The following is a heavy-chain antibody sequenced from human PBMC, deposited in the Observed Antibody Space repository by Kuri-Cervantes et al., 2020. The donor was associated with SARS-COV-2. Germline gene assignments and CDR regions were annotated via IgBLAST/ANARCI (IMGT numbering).Heavy chain of an antibody. V-gene: IGHV3-53*01. Sequence: GGSLRLSCAASGFPVSSNYMSWVRQAPGKGLEWVSVIYSGGSTYYADSVKGRFTISRDNSKNTLYLQMNSLGAEDTAVYYFASGVRTVGYYYYMDVWGKGTTVTVSS. CDR1: GFPVSSNY. D-gene: IGHD4-23*01. CDR3: ASGVRTVGYYYYMDV. J-gene: IGHJ6*03. CDR2: IYSGGST.